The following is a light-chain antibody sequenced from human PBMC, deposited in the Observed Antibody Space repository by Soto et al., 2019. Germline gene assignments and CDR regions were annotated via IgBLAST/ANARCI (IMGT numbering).Light chain of an antibody. J-gene: IGLJ2*01. CDR1: NSDVGTYNY. CDR2: DVT. V-gene: IGLV2-11*01. CDR3: CSYAGSSSFRVL. Sequence: QSVLTQPRSVSGSPGPSVTISCTGTNSDVGTYNYVSWYQQHPGKAPKLIIYDVTKRPSGVPDRFSGSKSGNTASLIISGLQAADEAEYYCCCCSYAGSSSFRVLFGGGTQLTVL.